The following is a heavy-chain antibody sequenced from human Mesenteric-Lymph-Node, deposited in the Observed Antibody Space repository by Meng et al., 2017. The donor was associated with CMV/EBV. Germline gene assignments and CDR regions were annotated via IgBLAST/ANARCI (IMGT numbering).Heavy chain of an antibody. CDR3: ARELTIPAASRADYYWGMDV. V-gene: IGHV3-74*01. CDR1: GFTFRKYG. Sequence: GGSLRLSCAASGFTFRKYGMHWVRQAPGKGLEWVSSLNWNGHSIRYADPVKGRFTISRDNARNSLYLQMNSLRAEDTAVYYCARELTIPAASRADYYWGMDVWGQGTTVTVSS. J-gene: IGHJ6*02. CDR2: LNWNGHSI. D-gene: IGHD2-2*01.